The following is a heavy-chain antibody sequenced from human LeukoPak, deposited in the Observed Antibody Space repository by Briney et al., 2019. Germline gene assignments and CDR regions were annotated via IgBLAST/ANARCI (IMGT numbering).Heavy chain of an antibody. J-gene: IGHJ4*02. V-gene: IGHV3-33*08. CDR1: GFTFSTYA. D-gene: IGHD6-6*01. Sequence: GGSLRLSCAASGFTFSTYAMHWVRQAPGKGLEWVAVIWYDGSNKYYADSVKGRFTISRDNSKNTLYLQMNSLRAEDTAVYYCARDREYSSSSLDYWGQGTLVTVSS. CDR3: ARDREYSSSSLDY. CDR2: IWYDGSNK.